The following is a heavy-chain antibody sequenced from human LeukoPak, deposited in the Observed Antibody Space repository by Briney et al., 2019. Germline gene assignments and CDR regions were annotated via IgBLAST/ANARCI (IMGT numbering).Heavy chain of an antibody. CDR3: ARDREWFGEITTYNWFDP. J-gene: IGHJ5*02. CDR2: ISAYNGNT. V-gene: IGHV1-18*01. Sequence: ASVKVSCKASGYTFTSYGISWVRQAPGQGLEWMGWISAYNGNTNYAQKLQGRVTMTTDTSTSTAYMELRSLRSDDTAVYYCARDREWFGEITTYNWFDPWGQGTLVTVSS. CDR1: GYTFTSYG. D-gene: IGHD3-10*01.